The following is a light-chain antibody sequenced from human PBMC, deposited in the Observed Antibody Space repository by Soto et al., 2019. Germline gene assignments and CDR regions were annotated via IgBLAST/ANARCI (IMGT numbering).Light chain of an antibody. CDR3: QQYNSYPWT. J-gene: IGKJ1*01. CDR1: QSISSW. V-gene: IGKV1-5*03. CDR2: KAT. Sequence: DIQMTQSPSTLSASVGDRVTITCRASQSISSWLAWYQQKPGKASKLLIYKATSLESGVTSRFSGSGSGTEFTLTISSLQSDDFATYYGQQYNSYPWTFGQGNKVEIK.